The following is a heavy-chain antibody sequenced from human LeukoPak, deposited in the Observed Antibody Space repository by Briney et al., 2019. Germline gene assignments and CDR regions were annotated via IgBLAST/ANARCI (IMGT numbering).Heavy chain of an antibody. J-gene: IGHJ3*02. D-gene: IGHD5-24*01. CDR1: GYTFTGYY. CDR3: ARGDGYNSLDAFDI. Sequence: ASVKVSCKASGYTFTGYYMHWVRQAPGQGLEWMGWINPNSGGTNYAQKFQGRVTMTRDTSISTAYMELSRLRSDDTAVYYCARGDGYNSLDAFDIWGQGTMVTASS. V-gene: IGHV1-2*02. CDR2: INPNSGGT.